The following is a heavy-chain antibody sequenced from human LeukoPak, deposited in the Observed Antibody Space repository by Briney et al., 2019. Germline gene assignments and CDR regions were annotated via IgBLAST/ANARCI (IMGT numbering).Heavy chain of an antibody. V-gene: IGHV1-69*06. J-gene: IGHJ4*02. Sequence: SVKVSCKASGGTFSSYAISWVRQAPGQGLEWMGGIIPIFGTANYAQKFQGRVTITADKSTSTAYMELSSLRSEDTAVYYCARANPRRLPEYYFDYWGQGTLVTVSS. CDR1: GGTFSSYA. CDR2: IIPIFGTA. CDR3: ARANPRRLPEYYFDY. D-gene: IGHD6-25*01.